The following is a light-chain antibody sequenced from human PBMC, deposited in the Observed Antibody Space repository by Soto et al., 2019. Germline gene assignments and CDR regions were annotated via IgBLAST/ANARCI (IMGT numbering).Light chain of an antibody. Sequence: QSVLTQPPSASGTPGQRVTISCSGSSSNIGRNAVNWYQQFPGTAPRLLIYSNNQRPSGVPDRFSASKSGASASLAVGGLQSEDEADYYCVAWDDSLNGPLFGGGTKVTVL. V-gene: IGLV1-44*01. CDR2: SNN. CDR1: SSNIGRNA. CDR3: VAWDDSLNGPL. J-gene: IGLJ3*02.